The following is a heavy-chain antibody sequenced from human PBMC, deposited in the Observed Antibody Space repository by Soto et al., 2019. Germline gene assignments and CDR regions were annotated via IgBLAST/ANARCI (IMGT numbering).Heavy chain of an antibody. Sequence: GGSLRLSCAASGFTFTIFAMSWVRQSPGKGLEWVSTISGSGGSTYYADAVKGRFTISRDNSMGTLYLQMKSLRVEDTAIYYCAKEVSLGSTVDLGYWGQGTLVTSPQ. CDR1: GFTFTIFA. J-gene: IGHJ4*02. V-gene: IGHV3-23*01. CDR3: AKEVSLGSTVDLGY. CDR2: ISGSGGST. D-gene: IGHD7-27*01.